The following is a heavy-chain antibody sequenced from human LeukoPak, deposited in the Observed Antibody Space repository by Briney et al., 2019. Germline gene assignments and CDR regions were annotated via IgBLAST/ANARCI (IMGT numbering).Heavy chain of an antibody. CDR3: AREMVFGEH. CDR2: ISSSSVYK. CDR1: GFTFINYN. Sequence: GGSLRLSCAASGFTFINYNMNWVRQAPGKGLEWVSSISSSSVYKYYADSVKGRFTISRDNAKNSLFLQMNRLRAEDTAVYYCAREMVFGEHWGQGTLVTVSS. V-gene: IGHV3-21*01. D-gene: IGHD3-10*02. J-gene: IGHJ4*02.